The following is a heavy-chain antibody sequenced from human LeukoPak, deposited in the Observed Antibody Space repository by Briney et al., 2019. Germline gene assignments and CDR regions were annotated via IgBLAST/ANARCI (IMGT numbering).Heavy chain of an antibody. CDR1: GFTFSDYY. V-gene: IGHV3-30*04. J-gene: IGHJ4*02. D-gene: IGHD6-19*01. Sequence: GGSLRLSCTASGFTFSDYYMSWIRQAPGKGLEWVAVISYDGSNKYYADSVKGRFTISRDNSKNTLYPQMNSLRAEDTAVYYCARDWSSGIAVAGPLDYWGQGTLVTVSS. CDR2: ISYDGSNK. CDR3: ARDWSSGIAVAGPLDY.